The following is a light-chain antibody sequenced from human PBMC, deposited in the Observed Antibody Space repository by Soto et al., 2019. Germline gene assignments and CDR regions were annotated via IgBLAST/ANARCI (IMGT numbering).Light chain of an antibody. CDR1: QSISSC. J-gene: IGKJ1*01. Sequence: DIQMTQSPSTLSASIGDRVTITCRASQSISSCLAWYQQKPGKAPKLLIYKASTLEGEVPSRFSGSGSETEFTLTINSLQPDDSATYYCQQYHTYWWTFGQGTKVDIK. CDR2: KAS. V-gene: IGKV1-5*03. CDR3: QQYHTYWWT.